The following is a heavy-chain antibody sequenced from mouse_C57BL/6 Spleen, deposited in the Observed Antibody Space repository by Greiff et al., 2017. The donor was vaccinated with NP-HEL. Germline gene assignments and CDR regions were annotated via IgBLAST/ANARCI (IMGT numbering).Heavy chain of an antibody. J-gene: IGHJ3*01. CDR1: GYAFSRYW. Sequence: QVQLKQSGAELVKPGASVKISCKASGYAFSRYWMNWVKQRPGKGLEWIGQIYPGDGDTNYNGKFKGKATLTADKSSSTAYMQLSSLTSEDSAVYFCARSRDYDQFAYWGQGTLVTVSA. V-gene: IGHV1-80*01. CDR3: ARSRDYDQFAY. D-gene: IGHD2-4*01. CDR2: IYPGDGDT.